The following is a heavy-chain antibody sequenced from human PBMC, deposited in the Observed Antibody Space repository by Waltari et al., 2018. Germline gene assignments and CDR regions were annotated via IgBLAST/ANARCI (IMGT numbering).Heavy chain of an antibody. J-gene: IGHJ6*03. D-gene: IGHD2-8*01. CDR3: TRGQMLKVYFYYMEV. CDR2: FDPDDSRT. V-gene: IGHV1-24*01. CDR1: GFINEVS. Sequence: QVQLVQSGAEVKKPGASVKISCKVSGFINEVSIHWVRQAPGKGLEWLGGFDPDDSRTLFAQKFQGRVTATQDTSTNTAYMEMTSLSIEDTAIYYCTRGQMLKVYFYYMEVWGTGTTVIVSS.